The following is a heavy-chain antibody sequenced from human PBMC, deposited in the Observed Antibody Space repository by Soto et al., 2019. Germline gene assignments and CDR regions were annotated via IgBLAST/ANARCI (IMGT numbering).Heavy chain of an antibody. Sequence: SETLSLTCNVSGGSITTSGYYWGWIRQPPGEGLQWIGSIYYSGSTYYNPSLRSRVTMSVDTSKNHFSLQLTSVTAAETAVYFCARHRPNSWVDVLDAFDIWGQGTMVTVSS. D-gene: IGHD2-15*01. CDR2: IYYSGST. CDR1: GGSITTSGYY. J-gene: IGHJ3*02. CDR3: ARHRPNSWVDVLDAFDI. V-gene: IGHV4-39*01.